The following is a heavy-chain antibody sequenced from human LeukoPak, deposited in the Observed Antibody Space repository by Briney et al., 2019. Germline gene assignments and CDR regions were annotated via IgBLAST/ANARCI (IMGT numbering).Heavy chain of an antibody. V-gene: IGHV4-59*01. CDR3: AREGGYCSGGSCYSGGYFDY. Sequence: SETLSLTCTVSGGSISSYYWSWIRQPPGKGLEWIGYIYYSGSTNYNPSLKSRVTISVDTSKNQFSLKLSSVTAADTAVYCCAREGGYCSGGSCYSGGYFDYWGQGTLVTVSS. D-gene: IGHD2-15*01. CDR1: GGSISSYY. CDR2: IYYSGST. J-gene: IGHJ4*02.